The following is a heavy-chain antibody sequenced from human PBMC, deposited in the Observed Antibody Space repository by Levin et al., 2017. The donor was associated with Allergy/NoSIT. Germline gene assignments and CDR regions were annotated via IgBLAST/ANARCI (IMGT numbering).Heavy chain of an antibody. V-gene: IGHV1-69*02. CDR3: AIYIVATIGESHDAFDS. CDR2: IIPILGIA. Sequence: ASVKVSCKASGGTFSSYTISWVRQAPGQGLEWMGRIIPILGIANYAQKFQGRVTITADKSTSTAYMELSSLRSEDTAVYYCAIYIVATIGESHDAFDSWGQGTMVTVSS. D-gene: IGHD5-12*01. CDR1: GGTFSSYT. J-gene: IGHJ3*02.